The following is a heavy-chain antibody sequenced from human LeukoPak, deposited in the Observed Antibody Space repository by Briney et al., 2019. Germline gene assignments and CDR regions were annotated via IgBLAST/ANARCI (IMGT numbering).Heavy chain of an antibody. CDR3: AREDSGGNSFDY. J-gene: IGHJ4*02. V-gene: IGHV3-11*01. Sequence: PGGSLRLSCAASGFTLSDYYVSWIRQAPGKGLEWVAFTSNSGFTTYYADSVKGRFTVSRDNAKDSVSLQMSSLRAEDTARYYCAREDSGGNSFDYWGQGAQVTVS. D-gene: IGHD4/OR15-4a*01. CDR2: TSNSGFTT. CDR1: GFTLSDYY.